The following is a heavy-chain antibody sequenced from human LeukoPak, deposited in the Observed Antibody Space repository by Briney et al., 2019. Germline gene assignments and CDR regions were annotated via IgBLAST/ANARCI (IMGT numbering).Heavy chain of an antibody. CDR3: ARAFYYDSSGSLDAFDI. Sequence: ASVKVSCKASGGTFSSYAISWVRQAPGQGLEWMGRIIPIFGTANYAQKFQGRVTITADESTSTAYMELSSLRSEDTAVYYCARAFYYDSSGSLDAFDIWGQGTMVTVSS. J-gene: IGHJ3*02. D-gene: IGHD3-22*01. CDR2: IIPIFGTA. V-gene: IGHV1-69*13. CDR1: GGTFSSYA.